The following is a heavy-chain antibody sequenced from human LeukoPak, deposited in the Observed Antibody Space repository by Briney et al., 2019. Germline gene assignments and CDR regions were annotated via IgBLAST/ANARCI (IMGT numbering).Heavy chain of an antibody. Sequence: GGSLRLSCAASGFTFDDYAMHWVRQAPGKGLEWVSGISWNSGSIGYADSVKGRFTISRDNAMNSLYLQMNSLRAEDTAVYYCARSYSGYDPFDYWGQGTLVTVSS. CDR1: GFTFDDYA. V-gene: IGHV3-9*01. D-gene: IGHD5-12*01. J-gene: IGHJ4*02. CDR2: ISWNSGSI. CDR3: ARSYSGYDPFDY.